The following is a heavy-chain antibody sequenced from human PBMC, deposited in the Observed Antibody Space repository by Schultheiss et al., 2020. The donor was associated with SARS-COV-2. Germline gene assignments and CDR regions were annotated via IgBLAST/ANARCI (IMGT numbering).Heavy chain of an antibody. V-gene: IGHV1-18*01. CDR3: ARDGGWELPIDY. CDR1: GYTFTSYG. J-gene: IGHJ4*02. CDR2: ISAYNGNT. Sequence: ASVKVSCKASGYTFTSYGISWVRQAPGQGLEWMGWISAYNGNTNYAQKLQGRVTMTTDTSTSTVYMELSSLRSEDTAVYYCARDGGWELPIDYWGQGTLVTVSS. D-gene: IGHD1-26*01.